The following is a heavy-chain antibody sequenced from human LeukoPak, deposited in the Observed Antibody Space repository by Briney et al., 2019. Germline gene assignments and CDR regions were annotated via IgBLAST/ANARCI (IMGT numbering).Heavy chain of an antibody. J-gene: IGHJ4*02. CDR2: IGGGATT. Sequence: PGGTLRLSCAPSGLNFRNYVMSWLRPPPPKELPGVAAIGGGATTYYADYVKGRFTISRDNSKNTLYLQMNSLRAEDTAIYYCAKAGRLQAVAGWIDYWGQGTLVTVS. D-gene: IGHD6-19*01. CDR1: GLNFRNYV. CDR3: AKAGRLQAVAGWIDY. V-gene: IGHV3-23*01.